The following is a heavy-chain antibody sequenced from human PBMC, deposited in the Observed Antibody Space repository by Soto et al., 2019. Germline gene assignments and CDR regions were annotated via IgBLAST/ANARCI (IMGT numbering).Heavy chain of an antibody. D-gene: IGHD4-4*01. CDR2: INPNSGST. Sequence: QVQLVQSGAEVKKPGASVNVSCRASGYTFTDYFLHWVRQAPGQGLAWMGWINPNSGSTHFSEKFEGFVTVTRDASITTLYLGLNRLRSDDTAVYYWARVTATSPDAWLDPWGQGTLVTVSS. J-gene: IGHJ5*02. CDR3: ARVTATSPDAWLDP. CDR1: GYTFTDYF. V-gene: IGHV1-2*04.